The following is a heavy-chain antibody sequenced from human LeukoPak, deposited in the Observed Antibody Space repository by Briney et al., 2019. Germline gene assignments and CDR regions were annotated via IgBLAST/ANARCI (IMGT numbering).Heavy chain of an antibody. CDR2: INPNSGDT. CDR1: GYSFTGNY. J-gene: IGHJ1*01. CDR3: ARGYYDSSDFEYLQH. V-gene: IGHV1-2*02. Sequence: ASVKVSCEASGYSFTGNYMHWVRQAPGQGLEWMGWINPNSGDTNFAQKFQGRVTMTRETSISTVYMELSRLRSDDTAVFYCARGYYDSSDFEYLQHWGQGTLVTVSS. D-gene: IGHD3-22*01.